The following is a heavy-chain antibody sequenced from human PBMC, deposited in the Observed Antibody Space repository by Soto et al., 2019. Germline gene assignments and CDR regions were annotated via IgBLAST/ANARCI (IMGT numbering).Heavy chain of an antibody. CDR2: INPSAGST. Sequence: ASVKVSCKASGYTFTSHYMHWVRQAPGQGLEWMGLINPSAGSTSYAQSFQGRVSMTRDTSTSTVFMDLSTLRAEDTAVYYCSRVKYIAYVRSNDYWGKGNLVTVSS. V-gene: IGHV1-46*01. D-gene: IGHD3-10*02. J-gene: IGHJ4*02. CDR1: GYTFTSHY. CDR3: SRVKYIAYVRSNDY.